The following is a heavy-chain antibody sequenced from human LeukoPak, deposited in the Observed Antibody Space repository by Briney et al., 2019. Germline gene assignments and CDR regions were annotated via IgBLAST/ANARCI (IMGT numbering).Heavy chain of an antibody. Sequence: PSETLSLTCTVSGGSISSYYWSWIRQPPGKGLEWIGYIYYSGSTNYNPSLKSRVTISVDTSKNQFSLKLSSVTAADTAVYYCARDPNYYYDSSGPSFDYWGQGTLVTVSS. D-gene: IGHD3-22*01. CDR1: GGSISSYY. CDR3: ARDPNYYYDSSGPSFDY. J-gene: IGHJ4*02. CDR2: IYYSGST. V-gene: IGHV4-59*12.